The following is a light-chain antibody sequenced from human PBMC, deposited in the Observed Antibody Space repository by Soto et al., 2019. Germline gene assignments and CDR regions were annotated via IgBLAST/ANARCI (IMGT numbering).Light chain of an antibody. J-gene: IGKJ2*01. CDR1: QSVSSN. V-gene: IGKV3D-15*01. CDR3: QHYYDWPYT. CDR2: GAF. Sequence: EIVMTQSPATLSLSPGERATLSCRTSQSVSSNLAWYQQKPGQAPRLLIYGAFTRATDIPARFSGSGSGTDFTLTITSLQSGDFALYYCQHYYDWPYTFGQGTKVDIK.